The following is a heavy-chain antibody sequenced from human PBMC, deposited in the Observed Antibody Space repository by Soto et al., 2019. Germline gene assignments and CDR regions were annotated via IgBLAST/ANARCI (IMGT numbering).Heavy chain of an antibody. CDR3: ARDRPGDEGDGFDI. V-gene: IGHV3-53*02. D-gene: IGHD3-10*01. CDR2: LYSGGST. J-gene: IGHJ3*02. Sequence: EVQLVETGGGLIQPGGSLRLSCAASGLTVSSNYMNWVRQAPGKGLEWVSVLYSGGSTHYAGSVKGRFIISRDNSKNTLYLQMNSRRVEDTAVYYCARDRPGDEGDGFDIWGHGTMVTVSS. CDR1: GLTVSSNY.